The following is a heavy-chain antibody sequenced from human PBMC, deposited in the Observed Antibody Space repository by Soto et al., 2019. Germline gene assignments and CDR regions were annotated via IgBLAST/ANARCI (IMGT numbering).Heavy chain of an antibody. Sequence: PGGSLRLSCSASGFTFSSYVMNWVRQAPGKGLEYVSGITSKGGSTFYADSVKGRFIISRDNSQNTVYLQMSSLTTADTAVYYCLVASAAYWGQGT. CDR2: ITSKGGST. J-gene: IGHJ4*02. CDR3: LVASAAY. V-gene: IGHV3-64D*06. D-gene: IGHD6-13*01. CDR1: GFTFSSYV.